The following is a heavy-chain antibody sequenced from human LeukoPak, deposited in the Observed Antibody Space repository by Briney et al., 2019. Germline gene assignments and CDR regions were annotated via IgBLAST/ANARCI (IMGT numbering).Heavy chain of an antibody. J-gene: IGHJ4*02. V-gene: IGHV4-34*01. D-gene: IGHD4-11*01. CDR1: GGSFSGYY. CDR3: ARPTRRQEYYFDY. Sequence: SETLSLTCTVDGGSFSGYYWSWIRQPPGKGLEWIGDINHSGSTNYNPSLKSRVTISVDTSKNQFSLKLSSVTAADTAVYYCARPTRRQEYYFDYWGQGTLVTVSS. CDR2: INHSGST.